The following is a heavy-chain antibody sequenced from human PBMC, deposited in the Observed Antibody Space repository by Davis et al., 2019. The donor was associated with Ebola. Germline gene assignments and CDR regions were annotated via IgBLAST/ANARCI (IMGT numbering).Heavy chain of an antibody. J-gene: IGHJ4*02. V-gene: IGHV4-4*02. CDR1: GGSISSSNW. Sequence: SETLSLTCAVSGGSISSSNWWSWVRQPPGKGLEWIGEIYHSGSTNYNPSLKSRVTISVDKSKTQFSLKLSSVTAADTAVYYCARDLGGLGYCSGGSCYSVPYYWGQGTLVTVSS. CDR2: IYHSGST. CDR3: ARDLGGLGYCSGGSCYSVPYY. D-gene: IGHD2-15*01.